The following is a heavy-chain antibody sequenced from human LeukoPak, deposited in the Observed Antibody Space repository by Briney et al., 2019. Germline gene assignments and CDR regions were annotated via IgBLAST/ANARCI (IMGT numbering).Heavy chain of an antibody. CDR3: ARDIVLIAVAVRGSFDI. D-gene: IGHD6-19*01. CDR2: INWNGGST. J-gene: IGHJ3*02. V-gene: IGHV3-20*04. Sequence: GGCLRLSCAASGFPFDDYGMNWVRQVPGKGLEWVSGINWNGGSTGYADSVKGRFTISRDNAKNSLYLQMNSLRAEDTALYYCARDIVLIAVAVRGSFDIWGQGTMVTVSS. CDR1: GFPFDDYG.